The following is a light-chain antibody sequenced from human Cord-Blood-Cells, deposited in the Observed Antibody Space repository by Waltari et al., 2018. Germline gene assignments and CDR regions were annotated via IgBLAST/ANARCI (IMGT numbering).Light chain of an antibody. CDR2: AAS. Sequence: DIQITQSPPSLFASVGDRVPITCRSSQIISSYLNWYQQKPGTAPKLLSYAASSLQSGVPSRFSGSGSETDFTLTISSLQPGDFATYYCQQSYSTLYTFGQGTKLEIK. CDR3: QQSYSTLYT. J-gene: IGKJ2*01. V-gene: IGKV1-39*01. CDR1: QIISSY.